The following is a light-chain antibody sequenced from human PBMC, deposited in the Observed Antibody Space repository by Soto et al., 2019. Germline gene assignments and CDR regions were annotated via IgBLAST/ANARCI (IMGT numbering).Light chain of an antibody. Sequence: TQSPSTLSASVGDRVTITCRASQSVSSYLAWYQQKPGQAPRLLIYDASNRATGIPARFSGSGSGTDFTLTISSLEPEDFAVYYCQQRSNWPGTFGPGTKVDIK. CDR2: DAS. CDR3: QQRSNWPGT. J-gene: IGKJ3*01. CDR1: QSVSSY. V-gene: IGKV3-11*01.